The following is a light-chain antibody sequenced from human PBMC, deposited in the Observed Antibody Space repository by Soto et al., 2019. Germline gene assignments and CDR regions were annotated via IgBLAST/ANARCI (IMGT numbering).Light chain of an antibody. CDR3: QQYGSSSWT. J-gene: IGKJ1*01. CDR1: QSVSSSY. Sequence: ESVLTQSPGTLSLSPRERATLSCRASQSVSSSYLAWYQQKHGQAPRLLIYGASSRATGIPDRFSGSGSGTDFTLTISSLEPEDFAVYYCQQYGSSSWTFGQATKVDI. V-gene: IGKV3-20*01. CDR2: GAS.